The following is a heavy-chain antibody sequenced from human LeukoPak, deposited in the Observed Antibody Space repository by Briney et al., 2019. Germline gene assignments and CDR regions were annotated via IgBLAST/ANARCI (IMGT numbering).Heavy chain of an antibody. CDR2: ITSGSTYI. CDR3: AREFEVRSGGYYYFFDY. V-gene: IGHV3-21*01. CDR1: GFTFSSYN. D-gene: IGHD3-22*01. Sequence: GGSLRLSCAASGFTFSSYNMNWVRQAPGKGLEWVSSITSGSTYIYYADSVKGRFTISGDNAKNSLYLQMNSLRAEDTAVYYCAREFEVRSGGYYYFFDYWGQGTLVTVSS. J-gene: IGHJ4*02.